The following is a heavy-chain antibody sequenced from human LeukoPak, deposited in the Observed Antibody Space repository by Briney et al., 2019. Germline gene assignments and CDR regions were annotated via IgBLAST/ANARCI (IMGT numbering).Heavy chain of an antibody. Sequence: SETLSLTCTVSGGLITEYHWTWIRQSPGKGLEWIGYVYHNGNTDYNPSLKSRVTISLDASKNQFSLRLRSVTAADTAVYYCARHYGPWGQGTLVTVSS. CDR3: ARHYGP. J-gene: IGHJ5*02. CDR1: GGLITEYH. CDR2: VYHNGNT. V-gene: IGHV4-59*01. D-gene: IGHD3-16*01.